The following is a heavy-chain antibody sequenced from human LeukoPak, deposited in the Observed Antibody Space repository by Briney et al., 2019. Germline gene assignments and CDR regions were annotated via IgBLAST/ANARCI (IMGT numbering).Heavy chain of an antibody. D-gene: IGHD4-17*01. CDR1: GFTFSSRDW. CDR3: ARVTVTTFSPTDYMDV. J-gene: IGHJ6*03. V-gene: IGHV3-7*01. CDR2: VKQDGSEK. Sequence: GGSLRLSCVASGFTFSSRDWMTWVRQAPGKGLEWVANVKQDGSEKNYVDSVKGRFTISRDNAKNSLYLQMNSLRAEDTAVYYCARVTVTTFSPTDYMDVWGKGTTVTISS.